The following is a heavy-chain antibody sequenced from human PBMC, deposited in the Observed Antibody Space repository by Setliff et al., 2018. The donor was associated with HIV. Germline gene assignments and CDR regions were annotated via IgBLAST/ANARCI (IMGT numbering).Heavy chain of an antibody. Sequence: SETLSLTCAVYGGSFSDYSWNWIRQTPEKGLEWIAEITQSGTTNYNPSLRGRVTIALGTSKNHFSLNLRSVTAADTAFYYCARVPVSNYYYYMDVWGKGTTVTVSS. CDR3: ARVPVSNYYYYMDV. J-gene: IGHJ6*03. CDR1: GGSFSDYS. V-gene: IGHV4-34*01. CDR2: ITQSGTT.